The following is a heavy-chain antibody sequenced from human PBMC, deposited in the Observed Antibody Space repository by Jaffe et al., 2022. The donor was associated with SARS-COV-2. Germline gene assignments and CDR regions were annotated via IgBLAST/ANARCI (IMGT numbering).Heavy chain of an antibody. D-gene: IGHD6-19*01. CDR2: LSYDGSNQ. CDR3: AKDQFRAVAGKNIDY. V-gene: IGHV3-30*18. Sequence: QVQLVESGGGVVQPGRSLRLSCAASGFTFSTYGMHWVRQAPGKGLEWVSLLSYDGSNQYYTDSVKGRFTISRDNSKNTLYLQMNSLRAEDTAVYYCAKDQFRAVAGKNIDYWGQGTLVTVSS. CDR1: GFTFSTYG. J-gene: IGHJ4*02.